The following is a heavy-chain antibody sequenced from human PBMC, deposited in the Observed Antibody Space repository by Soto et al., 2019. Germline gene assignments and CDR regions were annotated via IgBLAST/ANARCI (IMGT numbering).Heavy chain of an antibody. CDR2: IYYSGTT. J-gene: IGHJ3*02. CDR1: GGSVSSASCF. V-gene: IGHV4-61*03. Sequence: QVQLQESGPGLVKPSETLSLTCTVSGGSVSSASCFWSWIRQPPGKGLGWIGYIYYSGTTNYNPSLKSRVIISVDTSKNHFSLKLTSVTAADTAVYYCARVTIADEAFDIWGQGTMVTVSS. D-gene: IGHD2-15*01. CDR3: ARVTIADEAFDI.